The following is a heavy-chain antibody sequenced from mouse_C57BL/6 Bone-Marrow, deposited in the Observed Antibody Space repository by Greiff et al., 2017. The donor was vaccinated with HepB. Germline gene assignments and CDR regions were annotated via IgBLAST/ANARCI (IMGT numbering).Heavy chain of an antibody. J-gene: IGHJ2*01. V-gene: IGHV5-4*01. Sequence: EVMLVESGGGLVKPGGSLKLSCAASGFTFSSYAMSWVRQTPEKRLEWVATISDGGSYTYYPDNVKGRFTISRDNAKNTLYLQMSHLKSEDTAMYYCARDPHYYGSSYVGYWGQGTTLTVSS. CDR2: ISDGGSYT. CDR1: GFTFSSYA. D-gene: IGHD1-1*01. CDR3: ARDPHYYGSSYVGY.